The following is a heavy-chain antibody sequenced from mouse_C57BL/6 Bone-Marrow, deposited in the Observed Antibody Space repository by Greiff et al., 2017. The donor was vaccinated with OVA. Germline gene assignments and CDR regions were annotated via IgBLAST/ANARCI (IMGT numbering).Heavy chain of an antibody. J-gene: IGHJ2*01. CDR1: GFTFSSYA. V-gene: IGHV5-9-1*02. Sequence: EVQLVESGEGLVKPGGSLKLSCAASGFTFSSYAMSWVRQTPEKRLEWVAYISSGGDYIYYADTVKGRFTISRDNARNTLYLQMSSLKSEDTAMCYCTRALIYPPNYFDYWGQGTTLTVSS. CDR3: TRALIYPPNYFDY. CDR2: ISSGGDYI. D-gene: IGHD1-1*01.